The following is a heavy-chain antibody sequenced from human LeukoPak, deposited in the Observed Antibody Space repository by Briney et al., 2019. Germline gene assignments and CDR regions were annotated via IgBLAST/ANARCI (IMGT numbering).Heavy chain of an antibody. V-gene: IGHV3-23*01. CDR2: ISGSGGTT. J-gene: IGHJ4*02. Sequence: GGSLRLSCAASGFTFSSYGMRWIRQAPGKGLEWVSAISGSGGTTYYADSVKGRFTISRDNSKKTMYLQMKSLRPEDTAVYHCARGRDGYNFLNRGEYYYFDYWGQGTLVTVSS. CDR1: GFTFSSYG. CDR3: ARGRDGYNFLNRGEYYYFDY. D-gene: IGHD5-24*01.